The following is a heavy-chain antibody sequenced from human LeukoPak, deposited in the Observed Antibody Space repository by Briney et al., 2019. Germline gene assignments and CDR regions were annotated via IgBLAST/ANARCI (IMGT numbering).Heavy chain of an antibody. D-gene: IGHD5-12*01. CDR3: ARDFYSGHARKADY. CDR2: ISSSSSYT. CDR1: GFTFSDYY. V-gene: IGHV3-11*05. J-gene: IGHJ4*02. Sequence: GGSLRLSCAASGFTFSDYYMSWIRQAPGKGLEWVSYISSSSSYTNYADSVKGRLTISRDNAKNSLYLQMTSLRAEDTAVYYCARDFYSGHARKADYWGQGTLVTVSS.